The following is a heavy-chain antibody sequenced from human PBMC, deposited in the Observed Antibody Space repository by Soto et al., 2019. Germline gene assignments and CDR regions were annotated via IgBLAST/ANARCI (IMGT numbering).Heavy chain of an antibody. V-gene: IGHV3-64D*06. J-gene: IGHJ5*02. CDR2: ISSNGGST. D-gene: IGHD6-6*01. Sequence: SLRLSCSASGFTFSSYAMHWVRQAPGKGLEYVSAISSNGGSTYYADSVKGRFTISRDNSKNTLYLQMSSLRAEDTAVYYCVKGESPQLGNHNWFDPWGQGTLVTVSS. CDR1: GFTFSSYA. CDR3: VKGESPQLGNHNWFDP.